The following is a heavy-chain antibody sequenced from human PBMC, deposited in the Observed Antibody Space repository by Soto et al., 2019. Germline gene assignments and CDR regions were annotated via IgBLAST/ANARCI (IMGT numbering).Heavy chain of an antibody. CDR1: GFTFSDYY. V-gene: IGHV3-11*01. J-gene: IGHJ4*02. CDR2: ISSSGSTI. CDR3: ARVDIAARPIDY. Sequence: LRLSCAASGFTFSDYYMSWIRQAPGKGLEWVSYISSSGSTIYYADSVKGRFTISRDNAKNSLYLQMNSLRAEDTAVYYCARVDIAARPIDYWGQGTLVTVSS. D-gene: IGHD6-6*01.